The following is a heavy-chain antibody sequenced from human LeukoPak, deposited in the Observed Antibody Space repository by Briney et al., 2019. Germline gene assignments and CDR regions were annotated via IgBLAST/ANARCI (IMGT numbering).Heavy chain of an antibody. Sequence: SETLSLTCTVSGGSISSSSYYWGWIRQPPGKGLEWIGSIYYSGRTYYNPSLKSRVTISVDTSKNQFSLKLNSVTPEDTAVYYCARDSGYRRLDAFDIWGQGTMVTVSS. CDR1: GGSISSSSYY. D-gene: IGHD3-22*01. J-gene: IGHJ3*02. V-gene: IGHV4-39*07. CDR2: IYYSGRT. CDR3: ARDSGYRRLDAFDI.